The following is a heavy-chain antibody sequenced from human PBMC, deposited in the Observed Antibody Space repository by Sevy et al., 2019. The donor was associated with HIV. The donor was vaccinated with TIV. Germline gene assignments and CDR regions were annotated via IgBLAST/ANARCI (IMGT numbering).Heavy chain of an antibody. D-gene: IGHD3-22*01. V-gene: IGHV4-59*01. CDR2: IYSSGST. Sequence: SETLSLTCTVSGGSISSYYWIWIRQPPGKGLEWIGSIYSSGSTNYNPSLKSRVTISLDTSKKQFSLKLSSVTAADTAVYYCARAPDSSGYSPDYWGQGTLVTVSS. J-gene: IGHJ4*02. CDR1: GGSISSYY. CDR3: ARAPDSSGYSPDY.